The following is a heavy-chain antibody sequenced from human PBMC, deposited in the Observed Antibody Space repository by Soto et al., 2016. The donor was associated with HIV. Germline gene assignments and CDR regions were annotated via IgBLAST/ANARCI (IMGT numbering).Heavy chain of an antibody. J-gene: IGHJ4*02. Sequence: QVQLVQSGAEVKKPGSSVKVSCKASGGTFSSYAISWVRQAPGQGLEWMGGIIPIFGSTNYAQKFQGRVTIFADDSTSTAYMELSDLRSDDTAVYYCARESRWLQSDYWGQGTLVTVSS. CDR1: GGTFSSYA. D-gene: IGHD6-19*01. CDR3: ARESRWLQSDY. CDR2: IIPIFGST. V-gene: IGHV1-69*13.